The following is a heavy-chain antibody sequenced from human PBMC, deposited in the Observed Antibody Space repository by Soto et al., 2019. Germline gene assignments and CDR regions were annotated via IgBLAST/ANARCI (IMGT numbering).Heavy chain of an antibody. Sequence: EVQLLESGGGLVQPGGSLRLSCAASGFIFSSYAMSWVRQAPGKGLEWVSAMSGSGDNAYYADSVKGRFTIPRGNSKNLLTLQMKSLRAEDTAIYYCARFFAAGTRGYLDSWGQGTLVTVSS. V-gene: IGHV3-23*01. CDR2: MSGSGDNA. CDR3: ARFFAAGTRGYLDS. J-gene: IGHJ4*02. D-gene: IGHD3-3*01. CDR1: GFIFSSYA.